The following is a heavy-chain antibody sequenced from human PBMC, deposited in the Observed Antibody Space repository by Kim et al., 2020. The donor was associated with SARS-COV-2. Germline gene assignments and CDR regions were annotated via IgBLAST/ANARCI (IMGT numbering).Heavy chain of an antibody. Sequence: SGNTGYAQKFQGRDTMTRNTSISTAYMELSSLRSEDTSVYYCARGPLDYWGQGTLVTVSS. J-gene: IGHJ4*02. CDR3: ARGPLDY. V-gene: IGHV1-8*01. CDR2: SGNT.